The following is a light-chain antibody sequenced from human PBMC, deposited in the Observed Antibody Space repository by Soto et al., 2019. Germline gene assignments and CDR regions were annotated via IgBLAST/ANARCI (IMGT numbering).Light chain of an antibody. Sequence: QSVLTQPPSASGSPGQSVTISCTGTGSDVGGYNYVSWYQHHPGKAPKLMLYEVSTRPSGVPDRFSGSKSGNTASLTVSGLQAEDEADYYCSSYAGSNIYVVFGGGTK. CDR1: GSDVGGYNY. CDR2: EVS. CDR3: SSYAGSNIYVV. J-gene: IGLJ2*01. V-gene: IGLV2-8*01.